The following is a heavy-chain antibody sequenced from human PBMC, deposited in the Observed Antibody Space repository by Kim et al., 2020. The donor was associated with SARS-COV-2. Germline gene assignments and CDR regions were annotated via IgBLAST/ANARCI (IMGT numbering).Heavy chain of an antibody. J-gene: IGHJ6*02. Sequence: GGSLRLSCAASGFTFSSYAMHWVRQAPGKGLEYVSAISSNGGSTYYANSVKGRFTISRENSKNTLYLQMGSLRAEDMAVYYCARSLFYYDSSTKASYYYYYYGMDVWGQGTTVTVSS. V-gene: IGHV3-64*01. CDR3: ARSLFYYDSSTKASYYYYYYGMDV. D-gene: IGHD3-22*01. CDR2: ISSNGGST. CDR1: GFTFSSYA.